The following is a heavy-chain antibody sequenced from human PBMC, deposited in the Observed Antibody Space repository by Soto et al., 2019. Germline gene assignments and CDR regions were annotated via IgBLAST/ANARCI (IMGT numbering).Heavy chain of an antibody. Sequence: EVQLVETGGGLIQPGGSLRLSCAASGLIVSTNYMNWVRQAPGKGLEWVSVLYSGGSTHYAGSVKGRFIISRENSKNTLYLQMNSLRAEDTAVYYCARDRPGDEGDAFDIWGHGTLVTVSS. V-gene: IGHV3-53*02. D-gene: IGHD3-10*01. CDR1: GLIVSTNY. CDR3: ARDRPGDEGDAFDI. J-gene: IGHJ3*02. CDR2: LYSGGST.